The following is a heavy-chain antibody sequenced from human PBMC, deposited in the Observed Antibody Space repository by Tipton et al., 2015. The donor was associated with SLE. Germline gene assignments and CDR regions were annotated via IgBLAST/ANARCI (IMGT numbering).Heavy chain of an antibody. V-gene: IGHV4-59*11. CDR2: IYYSGST. D-gene: IGHD3-22*01. J-gene: IGHJ3*02. CDR1: GGSISSHY. Sequence: TLSLTCTVSGGSISSHYWSWIRQPPGKGREWIGYIYYSGSTNYNPSLKSRVTISVDTSKNQFSLKLSSVTAADTAVYYCARERGVFDSYDAFDIWGQGTTVTVSS. CDR3: ARERGVFDSYDAFDI.